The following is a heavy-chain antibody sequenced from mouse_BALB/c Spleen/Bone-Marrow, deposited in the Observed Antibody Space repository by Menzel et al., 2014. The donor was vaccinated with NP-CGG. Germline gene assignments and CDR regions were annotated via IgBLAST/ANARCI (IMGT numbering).Heavy chain of an antibody. J-gene: IGHJ4*01. V-gene: IGHV1S22*01. Sequence: LQQPGSELVRHGASVKLSCKASGYTFTSYWMHWVKQRHGQGIEWIGNIHPGSGSTNYDEKFKSKGTLTVDTSSNTAYMHLSSLTSEDSAVYYCTRGCCPYYYAMDYWGQGTSVTVSS. CDR3: TRGCCPYYYAMDY. CDR1: GYTFTSYW. CDR2: IHPGSGST.